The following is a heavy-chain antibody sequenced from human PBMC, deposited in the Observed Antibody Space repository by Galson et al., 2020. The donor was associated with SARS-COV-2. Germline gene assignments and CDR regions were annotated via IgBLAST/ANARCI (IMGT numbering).Heavy chain of an antibody. J-gene: IGHJ5*02. CDR2: LSYGRNT. Sequence: SETLSLTCTVSGDSLGRSYWSWIRQTPGKGLDWIGYLSYGRNTKYNPSLQSRASISIDTSENQFSLNLNSVPAADAAVYYCAKASDSGIYGGYWFDPWGQGILVIVSS. CDR1: GDSLGRSY. CDR3: AKASDSGIYGGYWFDP. V-gene: IGHV4-59*13. D-gene: IGHD6-19*01.